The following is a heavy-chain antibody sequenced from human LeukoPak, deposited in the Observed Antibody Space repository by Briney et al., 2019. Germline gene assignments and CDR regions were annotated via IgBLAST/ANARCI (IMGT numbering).Heavy chain of an antibody. V-gene: IGHV1-24*01. Sequence: ASVKVSCKVSGYTLTELSMHWVRQAPGKGLEWMGGFDPEDGETIYAQKLQGRVTMITDTSTSTAYMELRSLRFDDTAMYYCARAGGIGFGSLDFDYWGQGTLVTVSS. J-gene: IGHJ4*02. CDR1: GYTLTELS. CDR2: FDPEDGET. D-gene: IGHD3-10*01. CDR3: ARAGGIGFGSLDFDY.